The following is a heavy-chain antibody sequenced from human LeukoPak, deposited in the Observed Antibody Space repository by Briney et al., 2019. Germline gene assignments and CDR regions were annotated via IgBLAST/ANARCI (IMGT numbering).Heavy chain of an antibody. CDR2: ISDSGGVT. V-gene: IGHV3-23*01. CDR1: GFTFSTYA. CDR3: AKDSDGRNLGLFDY. J-gene: IGHJ4*02. D-gene: IGHD2-15*01. Sequence: GGSLRLSCAASGFTFSTYAMGWVRQAPGKGLEWVSVISDSGGVTHYADSVKGRFTISRDNSKNTLILQVNSLRAEDTAVYYCAKDSDGRNLGLFDYWGQGTLVTVSS.